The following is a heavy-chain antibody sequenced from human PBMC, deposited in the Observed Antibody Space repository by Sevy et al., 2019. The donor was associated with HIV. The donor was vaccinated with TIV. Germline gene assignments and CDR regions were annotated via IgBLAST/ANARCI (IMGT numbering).Heavy chain of an antibody. D-gene: IGHD1-26*01. V-gene: IGHV4-34*01. CDR2: INHSGST. Sequence: SETLSLTCAVYGGSFSDYYWTWIRQPPGKGLEWIGEINHSGSTNYNPSLKSRVTLSIDTSKNQFSLKVSSVTAADTAVYYCARGKWGSCXTTXCPXXYWGQGTLVTVSS. CDR1: GGSFSDYY. CDR3: ARGKWGSCXTTXCPXXY. J-gene: IGHJ4*02.